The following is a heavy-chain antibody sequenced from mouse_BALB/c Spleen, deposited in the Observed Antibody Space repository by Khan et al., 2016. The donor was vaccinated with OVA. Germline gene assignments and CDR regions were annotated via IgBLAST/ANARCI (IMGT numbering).Heavy chain of an antibody. D-gene: IGHD1-1*01. CDR3: TNGRYYEWYFDV. V-gene: IGHV3-2*02. CDR1: GYSITSDYA. Sequence: EVQLQESGPGLVKPSQSLSLTCTVTGYSITSDYAWNWIRQFPGNKLEWLGYISYSGSTTYNPSLKSRISITRDTSKNQFFLQLNSVTAEDTATXYCTNGRYYEWYFDVWGAGTTVTVSS. CDR2: ISYSGST. J-gene: IGHJ1*01.